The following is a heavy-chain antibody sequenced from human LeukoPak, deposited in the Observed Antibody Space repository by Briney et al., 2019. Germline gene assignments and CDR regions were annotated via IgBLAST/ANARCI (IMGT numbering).Heavy chain of an antibody. V-gene: IGHV3-15*01. CDR1: GFTFSNAW. J-gene: IGHJ4*02. CDR2: IKSKPNGGTI. Sequence: NPGGSLRLSCAASGFTFSNAWMSWVRQAPGKGLEWIGRIKSKPNGGTIDYAAPVKGRFTISRDDSKNTLYLQMNSLQIEDTAVYYCTIENWGRGDYWGQGTLITVSS. CDR3: TIENWGRGDY. D-gene: IGHD7-27*01.